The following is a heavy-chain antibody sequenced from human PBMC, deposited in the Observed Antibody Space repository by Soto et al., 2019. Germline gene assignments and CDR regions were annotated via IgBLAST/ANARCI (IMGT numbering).Heavy chain of an antibody. J-gene: IGHJ4*02. CDR1: DFAFSSYG. V-gene: IGHV3-30*03. CDR2: SSYDGRET. D-gene: IGHD3-10*01. CDR3: ARDSGWPIINFDN. Sequence: GGSLRLSCAASDFAFSSYGIHWVRQAPGKGLEWVAASSYDGRETFYADSAKGRFTVSKEMSKNTAFLQMNALRHEDTAVYFCARDSGWPIINFDNWGQGTPVTVPS.